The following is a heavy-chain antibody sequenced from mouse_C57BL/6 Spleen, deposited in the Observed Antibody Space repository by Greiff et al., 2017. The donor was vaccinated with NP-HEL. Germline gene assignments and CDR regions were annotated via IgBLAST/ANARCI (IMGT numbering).Heavy chain of an antibody. J-gene: IGHJ2*01. CDR2: IYPGGGYT. Sequence: VKLQESGAELVRPGTSVKMSCKASGYTFTNYWIGWAKQRPGHGLEWIGDIYPGGGYTNYNAKFKGKATLTADKSSSTAYMQFSSLTSEDSAIYYCARGHYGKGDFDYWGQGTTLTVSS. CDR1: GYTFTNYW. CDR3: ARGHYGKGDFDY. V-gene: IGHV1-63*01. D-gene: IGHD1-1*01.